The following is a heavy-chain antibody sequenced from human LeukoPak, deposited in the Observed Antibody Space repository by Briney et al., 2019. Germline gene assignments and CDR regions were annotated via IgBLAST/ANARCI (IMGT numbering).Heavy chain of an antibody. CDR3: ARARWHLVPYFDS. CDR1: GYTFTDYY. V-gene: IGHV1-2*02. CDR2: INPNSGGT. D-gene: IGHD6-6*01. J-gene: IGHJ4*02. Sequence: GASVKVSCKASGYTFTDYYMHWVRQAPGQGLEWMGWINPNSGGTNFAQKFQGRVAMTRDTSISTAYLGLGSLRSDDTAVYFCARARWHLVPYFDSWGQGTLVTVSS.